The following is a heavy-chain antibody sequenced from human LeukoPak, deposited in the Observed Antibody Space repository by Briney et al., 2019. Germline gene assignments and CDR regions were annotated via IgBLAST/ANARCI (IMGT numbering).Heavy chain of an antibody. CDR3: AKDRGWVRYFDY. J-gene: IGHJ4*02. CDR1: GFTFSDYY. V-gene: IGHV3-11*01. Sequence: GGSLRLSCAASGFTFSDYYMSWIRQAPGKGLEWVSYISSSGSTIYYADSVKGRFTISRDNSKNTLYLQMNSLRAEDTAVYYCAKDRGWVRYFDYWGQGTLVTVSS. CDR2: ISSSGSTI. D-gene: IGHD3-10*01.